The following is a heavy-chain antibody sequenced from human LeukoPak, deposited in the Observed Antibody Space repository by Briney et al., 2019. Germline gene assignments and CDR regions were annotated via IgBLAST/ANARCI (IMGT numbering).Heavy chain of an antibody. CDR1: GFTFKNYG. Sequence: GGSLRLSCAVSGFTFKNYGMTWVRQAPGKGRELVSSISSDSSYIYYTESLKGRFTISRDNAKNSLYLQMSSMRAEDTALYYCAINHSDGYSELGYWGQGTLVIVSS. CDR3: AINHSDGYSELGY. J-gene: IGHJ4*02. D-gene: IGHD5-24*01. V-gene: IGHV3-21*01. CDR2: ISSDSSYI.